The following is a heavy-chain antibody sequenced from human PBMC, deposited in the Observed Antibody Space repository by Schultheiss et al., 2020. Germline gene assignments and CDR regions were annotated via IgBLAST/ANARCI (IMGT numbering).Heavy chain of an antibody. D-gene: IGHD4-17*01. J-gene: IGHJ4*02. CDR1: GFTFSSYA. CDR3: VKDIGLSPDDYGDSDLPLDV. Sequence: GGSLRLSCAASGFTFSSYAMHWVRQAPGKGLEWVSYISSSGSTIYYADSVKGRFTISRDNAKNSLYIQMNSLRPEDTASYYCVKDIGLSPDDYGDSDLPLDVWGRGTLVTVSS. CDR2: ISSSGSTI. V-gene: IGHV3-48*03.